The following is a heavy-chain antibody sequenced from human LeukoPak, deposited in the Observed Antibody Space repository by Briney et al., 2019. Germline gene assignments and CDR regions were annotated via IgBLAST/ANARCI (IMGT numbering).Heavy chain of an antibody. J-gene: IGHJ6*02. CDR2: INHSGST. Sequence: SETLSLTCAVYGGSFSGYYWSWIRQPPGKGLEWIGEINHSGSTNYNPSPKSRVTISVDTSKNQFSLKLSSVTAADTAVYYCASLRRTTGYYYYGMDVWGQGTTVTVSS. V-gene: IGHV4-34*01. CDR3: ASLRRTTGYYYYGMDV. CDR1: GGSFSGYY. D-gene: IGHD2/OR15-2a*01.